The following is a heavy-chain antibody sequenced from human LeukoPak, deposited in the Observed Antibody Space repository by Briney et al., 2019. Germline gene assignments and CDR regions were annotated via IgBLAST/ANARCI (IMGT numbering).Heavy chain of an antibody. CDR2: IYSNGDT. CDR1: GLTVTNNY. Sequence: GGSLRLSCAASGLTVTNNYWNWVRQPPGKGPEWISLIYSNGDTRYADSVKGRFTFSRDNSKSTLYLQMNSLRAEDTAVYYCTYGDYPLTYWGQGTLVSVSS. V-gene: IGHV3-66*01. D-gene: IGHD4-17*01. J-gene: IGHJ4*02. CDR3: TYGDYPLTY.